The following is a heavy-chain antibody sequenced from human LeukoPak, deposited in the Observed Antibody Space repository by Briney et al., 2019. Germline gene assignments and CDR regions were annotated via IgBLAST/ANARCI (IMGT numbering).Heavy chain of an antibody. J-gene: IGHJ4*02. CDR3: AREVGATVSFDY. CDR2: ISSSSSYI. Sequence: TGGSLRLSCAASGFTFSSYSMNWVRQAPGKGLEWVSSISSSSSYIYYADSVKGRFTISRDNAKNSLYLQMNSLRAEDTAVYYCAREVGATVSFDYWGQGTLVTVSS. D-gene: IGHD1-26*01. V-gene: IGHV3-21*01. CDR1: GFTFSSYS.